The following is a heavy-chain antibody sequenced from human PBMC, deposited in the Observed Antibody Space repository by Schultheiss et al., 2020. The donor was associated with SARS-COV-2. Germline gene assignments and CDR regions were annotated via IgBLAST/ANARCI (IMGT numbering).Heavy chain of an antibody. CDR2: ITGRGGNT. CDR3: ASTLPDY. V-gene: IGHV3-23*01. Sequence: GGSLRLSCAASGFTFSSYAMSWVRQATGKGLEWVSVITGRGGNTYYADSVKGRFTISRDNSKNTLYLQMNSLRDEDTAVYYCASTLPDYWGQGTLVTVSS. CDR1: GFTFSSYA. J-gene: IGHJ4*02.